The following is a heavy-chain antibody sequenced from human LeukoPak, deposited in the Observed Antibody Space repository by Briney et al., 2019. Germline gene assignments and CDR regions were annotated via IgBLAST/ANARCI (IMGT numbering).Heavy chain of an antibody. Sequence: ASVKVSCKASGYTFTGYYMHWVRQAPGQGLEWMGWINPNSGGTNYAQKFQGRVTMTGDTSTDTAYMELSSLRSEDTAVYYCATDPGAGTTAFLAFDIWGQGTMVTVSS. CDR3: ATDPGAGTTAFLAFDI. V-gene: IGHV1-2*02. D-gene: IGHD1-1*01. CDR1: GYTFTGYY. J-gene: IGHJ3*02. CDR2: INPNSGGT.